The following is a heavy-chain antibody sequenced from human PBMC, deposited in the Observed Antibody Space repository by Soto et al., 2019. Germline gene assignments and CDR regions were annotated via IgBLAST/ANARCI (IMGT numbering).Heavy chain of an antibody. V-gene: IGHV3-23*01. J-gene: IGHJ1*01. CDR1: GFTFSSYA. D-gene: IGHD3-9*01. Sequence: GGSLSLSCAASGFTFSSYAMSWVRRAPGKGLEWVSAISGSARSTKYADSVKGRFTISRDNSKNTLFLQMSSLRAEDTAVYYCAKDVHYDIVTGIEYFHHWAQGTQVTVSS. CDR2: ISGSARST. CDR3: AKDVHYDIVTGIEYFHH.